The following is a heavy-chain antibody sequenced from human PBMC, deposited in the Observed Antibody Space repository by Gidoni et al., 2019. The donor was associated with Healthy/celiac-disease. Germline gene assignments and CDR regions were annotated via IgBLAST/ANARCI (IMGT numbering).Heavy chain of an antibody. V-gene: IGHV3-30-3*01. Sequence: QVQLVESGGGVVQPGRSLSLSCAASGFTFSSYAMHWVRQAPGKGLEWVAVISYDGSNKYYADSVKGRFTISRDNFKNTLYLQMNSLRAEDTAVYYFARDGGRGNYGDYGVVDYWGQGTLVTVSS. D-gene: IGHD4-17*01. CDR3: ARDGGRGNYGDYGVVDY. J-gene: IGHJ4*02. CDR1: GFTFSSYA. CDR2: ISYDGSNK.